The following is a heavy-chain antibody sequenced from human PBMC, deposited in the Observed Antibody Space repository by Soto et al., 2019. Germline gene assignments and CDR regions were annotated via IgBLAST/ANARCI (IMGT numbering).Heavy chain of an antibody. CDR2: ISWNSGTI. D-gene: IGHD6-19*01. CDR3: AKDIVVGDGWYTSFYYYGMDV. V-gene: IGHV3-9*01. J-gene: IGHJ6*02. CDR1: GFTLGNYA. Sequence: GGSLRLSCEASGFTLGNYAMHWVRQVPGKGLEWVSGISWNSGTIGYADSVKGRFTISRDNAKNSLYLQMHSLRGEDTALYFCAKDIVVGDGWYTSFYYYGMDVWGQGTTVTVS.